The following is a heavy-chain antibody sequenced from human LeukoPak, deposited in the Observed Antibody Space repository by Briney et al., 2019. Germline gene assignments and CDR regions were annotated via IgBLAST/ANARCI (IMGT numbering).Heavy chain of an antibody. V-gene: IGHV4-61*02. CDR2: IYTSGST. Sequence: EPSETLSLTCTVSGGSISSGSYYWSWIRQPAGKGLEWIGCIYTSGSTNYHPSLKSRVTISVDTSKNQFSLKLSSVTAADTAVYYCASEHPRYQQLVLSWGQGTLVTVSS. J-gene: IGHJ5*02. D-gene: IGHD6-13*01. CDR3: ASEHPRYQQLVLS. CDR1: GGSISSGSYY.